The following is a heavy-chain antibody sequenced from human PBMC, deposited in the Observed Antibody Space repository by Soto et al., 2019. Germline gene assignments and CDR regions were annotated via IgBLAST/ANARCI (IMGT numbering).Heavy chain of an antibody. J-gene: IGHJ4*02. Sequence: QLQLQESGPGLVKPSETLSLTCTVSGGSISSSSYYWGWIRQPPGKGLEWIGSIYYSGSTYYNPSLKSRVTISVDTSKNQFSLKLSSVTAADTAVYYCASTANWNDAYYFDYWGQGTLVTVSS. CDR1: GGSISSSSYY. V-gene: IGHV4-39*01. D-gene: IGHD1-1*01. CDR3: ASTANWNDAYYFDY. CDR2: IYYSGST.